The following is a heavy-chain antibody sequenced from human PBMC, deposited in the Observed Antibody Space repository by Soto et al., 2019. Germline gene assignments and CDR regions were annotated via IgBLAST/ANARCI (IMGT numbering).Heavy chain of an antibody. D-gene: IGHD2-21*01. CDR2: IKRDGIDK. CDR3: ARAVCAYSADPDH. V-gene: IGHV3-7*03. J-gene: IGHJ4*02. Sequence: PGGSLRLSCAVCGFTFSSYWMGWVRQAPGSGLEWVATIKRDGIDKDYVDSVKGRFTISRDNAKNSLYLQLNSLRAEDTAVSYCARAVCAYSADPDHWGQGTLVTVSS. CDR1: GFTFSSYW.